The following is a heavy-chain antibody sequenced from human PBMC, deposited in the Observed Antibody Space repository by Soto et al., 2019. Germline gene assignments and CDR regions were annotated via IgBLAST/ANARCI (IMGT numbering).Heavy chain of an antibody. CDR2: INHSGST. CDR1: GGSFSGYY. D-gene: IGHD2-8*02. Sequence: SETLSLTCAVYGGSFSGYYWTWNRQPPGTGLEWIGEINHSGSTNYNPSLKSRVTISEDTSKNQFSLKLTSVTAADTAVYYCARDKITGLFDYWGQGTLVTVSS. V-gene: IGHV4-34*01. CDR3: ARDKITGLFDY. J-gene: IGHJ4*02.